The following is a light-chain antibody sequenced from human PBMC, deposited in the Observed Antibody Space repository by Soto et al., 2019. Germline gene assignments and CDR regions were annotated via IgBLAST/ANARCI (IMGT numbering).Light chain of an antibody. CDR3: QQYNDWAPFT. V-gene: IGKV3-15*01. CDR2: GAS. J-gene: IGKJ3*01. Sequence: EIVMTQSPATLSVSPGGSATLSCRASQSINKNLAWYQQRPGQAPRLLIYGASTKATGIPARFSGRGSGTDFTLTTSSLQSEDVAVYYCQQYNDWAPFTFGPGTKVDIK. CDR1: QSINKN.